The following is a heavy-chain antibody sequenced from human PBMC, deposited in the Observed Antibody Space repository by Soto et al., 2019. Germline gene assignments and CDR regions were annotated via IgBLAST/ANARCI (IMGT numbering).Heavy chain of an antibody. Sequence: EVQLVESGGGLVKPGGSLRLSCAASGFTFSSYSMNWVRQAPGKGLEWVSSIISSSSYIYYADSVKGRFTISRDNAKNSLYLQMNSLRAEDTAVYYCARDREKRIAVAGTLRYYYGMDVWGQGTTVTVSS. CDR3: ARDREKRIAVAGTLRYYYGMDV. CDR1: GFTFSSYS. J-gene: IGHJ6*02. V-gene: IGHV3-21*01. D-gene: IGHD6-19*01. CDR2: IISSSSYI.